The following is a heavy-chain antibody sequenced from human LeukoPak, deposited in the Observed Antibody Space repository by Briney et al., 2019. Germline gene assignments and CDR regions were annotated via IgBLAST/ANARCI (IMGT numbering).Heavy chain of an antibody. D-gene: IGHD1-26*01. Sequence: GESLKISCKGSGYSFTSYWIGWVRQMPGKGLEWMGIIYTGDSDTRYSPSFQGQVTISADKSISTAYLQWSSLKASDTAMYYCARRRDLYSGSYYPFAYWGQGTRATVSS. CDR2: IYTGDSDT. CDR3: ARRRDLYSGSYYPFAY. V-gene: IGHV5-51*01. J-gene: IGHJ4*02. CDR1: GYSFTSYW.